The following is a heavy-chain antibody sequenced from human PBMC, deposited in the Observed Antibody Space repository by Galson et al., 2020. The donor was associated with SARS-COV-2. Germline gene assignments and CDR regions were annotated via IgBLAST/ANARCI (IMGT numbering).Heavy chain of an antibody. V-gene: IGHV4-39*07. D-gene: IGHD3-10*01. J-gene: IGHJ5*02. CDR3: ARVRYYYGSGSYYNPGWPIDP. CDR1: GGSISSSSYY. Sequence: SETLSLTCTVSGGSISSSSYYWGWIRQPPGKGLEWIGSIYYSGSTYYNPSLKSRVTISVDTSKNQFSLKLSSVTAADTAVYYCARVRYYYGSGSYYNPGWPIDPWGQGTLVTVSS. CDR2: IYYSGST.